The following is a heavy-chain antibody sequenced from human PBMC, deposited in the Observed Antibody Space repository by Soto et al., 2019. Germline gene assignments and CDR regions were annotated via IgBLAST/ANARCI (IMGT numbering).Heavy chain of an antibody. CDR3: VRGDNWNDEASDY. Sequence: QVPLVESGGGVVQPGRSLRLSCAASGFMLSNHGMHWVRQAPGKGLEWVAVIWSDGNNRYYADSVKGRFTISRDNSKNTVYLQMNSLRAEDTAVYYCVRGDNWNDEASDYWGQGTLVTVSS. J-gene: IGHJ4*02. CDR2: IWSDGNNR. V-gene: IGHV3-33*01. D-gene: IGHD1-1*01. CDR1: GFMLSNHG.